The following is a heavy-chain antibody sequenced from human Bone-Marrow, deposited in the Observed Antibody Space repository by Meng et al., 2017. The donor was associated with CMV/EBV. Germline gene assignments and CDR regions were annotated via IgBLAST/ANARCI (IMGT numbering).Heavy chain of an antibody. Sequence: GESLKISCAASGFTVSSNYMSWVRQAPGKGLEWVSVIYSGGSTYYADSVKGRFTISRDNSKNTLYLQMNSLRAEDTAVYYCARRAGYCTTTSCYRWYFDLWGRGTLVTVSS. J-gene: IGHJ2*01. V-gene: IGHV3-66*02. D-gene: IGHD2-2*01. CDR3: ARRAGYCTTTSCYRWYFDL. CDR1: GFTVSSNY. CDR2: IYSGGST.